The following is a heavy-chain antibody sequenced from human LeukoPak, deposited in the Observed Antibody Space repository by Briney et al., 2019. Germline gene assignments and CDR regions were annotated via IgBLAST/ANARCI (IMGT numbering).Heavy chain of an antibody. V-gene: IGHV3-66*02. D-gene: IGHD1-26*01. CDR3: ARDEVGATFDY. Sequence: GGSLRLSCAASGFTVSSNYMSWVRQAPGKGLEWVSVIYSGGSTYYADSVKGRFTISRDNSKNTLHLQMNSLRAEDTAVYYCARDEVGATFDYWGQGTLVTVSS. CDR2: IYSGGST. J-gene: IGHJ4*02. CDR1: GFTVSSNY.